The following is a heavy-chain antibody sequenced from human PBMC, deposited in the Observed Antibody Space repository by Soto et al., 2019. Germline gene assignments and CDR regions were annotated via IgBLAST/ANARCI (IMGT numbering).Heavy chain of an antibody. CDR1: GFTISNYV. CDR2: SSNTGGRT. CDR3: AKAVTGWPNWFAP. Sequence: LRLSCVASGFTISNYVMTWFRQAPGKGLEWVSASSNTGGRTYYADSVSGRFAISRDDSKNTVYLQMDSLRAEDTALYYCAKAVTGWPNWFAPWGQGTLVTVSS. D-gene: IGHD6-19*01. V-gene: IGHV3-23*01. J-gene: IGHJ5*02.